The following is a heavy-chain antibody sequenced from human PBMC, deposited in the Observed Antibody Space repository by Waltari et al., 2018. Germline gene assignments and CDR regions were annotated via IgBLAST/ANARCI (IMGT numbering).Heavy chain of an antibody. CDR1: GFPFSSYG. V-gene: IGHV3-30*04. Sequence: QVQLVESGGGVVQPGRSLRLACAASGFPFSSYGMHWVRPATGKGLEWVTVKSHEGTNKYYADSVKGRFTVSRDNSKNMLSLEVNSLSPEDTAIYYCARDPRPYDILTGFDFWGQGTLVTVSS. D-gene: IGHD3-9*01. J-gene: IGHJ4*02. CDR2: KSHEGTNK. CDR3: ARDPRPYDILTGFDF.